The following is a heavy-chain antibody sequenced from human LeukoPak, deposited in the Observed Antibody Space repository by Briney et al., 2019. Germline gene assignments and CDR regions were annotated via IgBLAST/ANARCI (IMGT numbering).Heavy chain of an antibody. V-gene: IGHV3-74*01. CDR1: GFTFSSYW. CDR3: ARDRPNYYASGSYYGIDY. CDR2: INSDGSST. D-gene: IGHD3-10*01. Sequence: GGSLRLSCAASGFTFSSYWMHWVRQAPGKGLVWVSRINSDGSSTSYADSVKGRFTISRDNAKNTLYLQMNSLRAEDTAVYYCARDRPNYYASGSYYGIDYWGQGTLLTVSS. J-gene: IGHJ4*02.